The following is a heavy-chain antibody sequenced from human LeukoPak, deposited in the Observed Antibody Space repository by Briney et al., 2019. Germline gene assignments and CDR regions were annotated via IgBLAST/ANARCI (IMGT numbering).Heavy chain of an antibody. D-gene: IGHD6-19*01. V-gene: IGHV1-2*02. Sequence: ASVKVSCKASGYTFTGYYMHWVRQAPGQGLEWMGWINPNSGGTNYAQKFQGRVTMTRDTSISTAYMELSRLRSDDTAVYYCAAELGGDPEQWLSTWGQGTLVTVSS. CDR1: GYTFTGYY. J-gene: IGHJ4*02. CDR3: AAELGGDPEQWLST. CDR2: INPNSGGT.